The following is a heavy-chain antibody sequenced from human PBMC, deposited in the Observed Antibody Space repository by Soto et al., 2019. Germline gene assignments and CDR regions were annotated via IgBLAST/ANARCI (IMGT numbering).Heavy chain of an antibody. CDR1: GFTFSSYG. CDR3: VKERYAQLWLEDYGMDV. V-gene: IGHV3-30*18. D-gene: IGHD5-18*01. Sequence: QVQLVESGGGVVQPGRSLRLSCAASGFTFSSYGIHWVRQAPGKGLEWVALISYDGTDKYYADSVKGRFTISRDNSKNTLYLQRSSLGPEDTAVYYCVKERYAQLWLEDYGMDVCGQGTTVTV. J-gene: IGHJ6*02. CDR2: ISYDGTDK.